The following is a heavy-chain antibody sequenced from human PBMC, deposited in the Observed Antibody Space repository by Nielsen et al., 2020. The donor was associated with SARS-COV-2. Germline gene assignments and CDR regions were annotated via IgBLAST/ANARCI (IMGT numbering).Heavy chain of an antibody. V-gene: IGHV1-46*01. CDR3: ARGYCSSTSCSPFAYMDV. Sequence: WVRQAPGQGLEWMGVINPSGGSTTYAQKFQGRVTITADESTSTAYMELSSLRSEDTAVYYCARGYCSSTSCSPFAYMDVWGKGTTVTVSS. J-gene: IGHJ6*03. D-gene: IGHD2-2*01. CDR2: INPSGGST.